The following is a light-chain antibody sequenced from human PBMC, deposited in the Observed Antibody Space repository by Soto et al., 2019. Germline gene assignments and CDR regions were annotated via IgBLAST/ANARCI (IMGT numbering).Light chain of an antibody. V-gene: IGKV4-1*01. CDR3: QPYYSAPLT. Sequence: DIVMTQSPDSLAVSLGERATINCKSSQSVLNSSNNKNYLAWYQQKPGQPPKLLIYWASTRESGVPDRFSGSGSGPDFTLNISSLQDEDVAVYYCQPYYSAPLTFGGGTKVEVK. CDR1: QSVLNSSNNKNY. CDR2: WAS. J-gene: IGKJ4*01.